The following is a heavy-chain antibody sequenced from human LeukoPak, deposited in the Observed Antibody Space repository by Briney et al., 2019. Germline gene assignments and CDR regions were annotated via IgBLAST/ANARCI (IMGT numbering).Heavy chain of an antibody. Sequence: GGSLRLSCEASGFTFINSCMHWIRQAPGRGLVWVSRINTDGTTTMYADSVKGRFTISRDNAKNTLYLQMHSLRAEDTALYYCARVMYDFSTYTLHHWGHGTLVTVSS. D-gene: IGHD3/OR15-3a*01. CDR1: GFTFINSC. V-gene: IGHV3-74*03. J-gene: IGHJ1*01. CDR2: INTDGTTT. CDR3: ARVMYDFSTYTLHH.